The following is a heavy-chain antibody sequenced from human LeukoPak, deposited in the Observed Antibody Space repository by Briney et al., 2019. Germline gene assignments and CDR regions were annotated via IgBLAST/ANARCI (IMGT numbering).Heavy chain of an antibody. J-gene: IGHJ6*03. CDR1: GDTFTSYG. D-gene: IGHD5-12*01. Sequence: ASVKVSCKASGDTFTSYGISWVRQAPGQGLEWMGWISAYNGNTNYAQKLQGRVTMTTDTSTSTAYMELRSLRSDDTAVYYCARECIVATIRRSYMDVWGKGTTVTVSS. CDR2: ISAYNGNT. V-gene: IGHV1-18*01. CDR3: ARECIVATIRRSYMDV.